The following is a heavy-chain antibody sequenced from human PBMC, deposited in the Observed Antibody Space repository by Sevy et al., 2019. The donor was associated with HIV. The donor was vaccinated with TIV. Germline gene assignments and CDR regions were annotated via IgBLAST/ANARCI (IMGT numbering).Heavy chain of an antibody. CDR2: ISSSGTTL. V-gene: IGHV3-11*01. D-gene: IGHD5-18*01. CDR1: GLTFSDYY. CDR3: VGRRYSYTYSWSYHFDY. Sequence: GGSLRLSCAASGLTFSDYYMSWIRQAPGKGLEWLSYISSSGTTLYSADPVKGRFAISRDTAKNSLYLQMNSLRAEDTAVYFCVGRRYSYTYSWSYHFDYWGQGALVTVSS. J-gene: IGHJ4*02.